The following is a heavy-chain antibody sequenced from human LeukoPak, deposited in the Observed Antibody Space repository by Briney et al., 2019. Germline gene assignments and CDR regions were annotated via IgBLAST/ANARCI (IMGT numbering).Heavy chain of an antibody. CDR3: ARPPAYYYDSSGYYTDY. CDR1: GYSFTSYW. D-gene: IGHD3-22*01. Sequence: GESLKISCKGSGYSFTSYWIGWVRQMHGKGLEWMGIIYPGDSDTRYSPSFQGQVTISADKSISTAYLQWSSLKASDTAMYYCARPPAYYYDSSGYYTDYWGQGTLVTVSS. J-gene: IGHJ4*02. V-gene: IGHV5-51*01. CDR2: IYPGDSDT.